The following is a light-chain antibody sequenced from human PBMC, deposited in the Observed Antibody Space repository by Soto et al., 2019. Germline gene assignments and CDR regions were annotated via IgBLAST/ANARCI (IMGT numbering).Light chain of an antibody. J-gene: IGKJ1*01. Sequence: LTRCPGTLSSNPGERATLSCRASQSIDSKYLAWYQHKPGQAPRLLIYATSSRATGIPDRFGGSGSGTDFTLTINRLEPEDFAVYYCQQYFASSWTFGQGTKVDIK. CDR1: QSIDSKY. CDR3: QQYFASSWT. CDR2: ATS. V-gene: IGKV3-20*01.